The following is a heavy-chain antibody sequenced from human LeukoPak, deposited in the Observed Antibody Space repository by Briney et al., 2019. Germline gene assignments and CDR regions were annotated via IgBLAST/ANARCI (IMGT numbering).Heavy chain of an antibody. CDR3: ARVPAAIRNYYYYYMDV. CDR2: ISWNSGSI. D-gene: IGHD2-2*02. J-gene: IGHJ6*03. V-gene: IGHV3-9*01. CDR1: GFTFDDDA. Sequence: PGRSLRLSCAASGFTFDDDAMHWVRQAPGKGLEWVSGISWNSGSIGYADSVKGRFTISRDNAKNSLYLQMNSLRAEDTAVYYCARVPAAIRNYYYYYMDVWGKGTTVTVSS.